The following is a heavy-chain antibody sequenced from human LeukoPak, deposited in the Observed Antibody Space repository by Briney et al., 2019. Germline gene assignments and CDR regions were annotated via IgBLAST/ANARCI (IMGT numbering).Heavy chain of an antibody. V-gene: IGHV3-23*01. Sequence: GGSLRLSCAASGFTFSSYAMTWVRQAPGKGLEWVSAISGSDDGIYYADSVKGRFTISRDNSKNMLYLQMNSLSAEDTAVYYCARTGTPITIVGATGFDYWGQGTLVTVSS. CDR3: ARTGTPITIVGATGFDY. CDR2: ISGSDDGI. CDR1: GFTFSSYA. J-gene: IGHJ4*02. D-gene: IGHD1-26*01.